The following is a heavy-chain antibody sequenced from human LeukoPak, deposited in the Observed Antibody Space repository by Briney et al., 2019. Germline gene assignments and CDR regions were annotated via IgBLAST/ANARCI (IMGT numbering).Heavy chain of an antibody. CDR1: GFSLSNARMG. D-gene: IGHD2-15*01. J-gene: IGHJ3*01. V-gene: IGHV2-26*01. Sequence: ESGPTLVNPTETLTLTCTVSGFSLSNARMGVSWIRQPPGKALEWLAHIFSNDEKSYSTSLKSRLTISKDTSKSQVVLTMTNMDPADTGTYYCARMRADLDCSGGSCYSWNAFDVWGQGTVVTVSS. CDR3: ARMRADLDCSGGSCYSWNAFDV. CDR2: IFSNDEK.